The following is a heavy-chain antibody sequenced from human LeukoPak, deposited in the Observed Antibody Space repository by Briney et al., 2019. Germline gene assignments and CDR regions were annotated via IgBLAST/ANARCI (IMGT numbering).Heavy chain of an antibody. D-gene: IGHD2-15*01. V-gene: IGHV1-2*02. CDR1: GYTFTTYG. Sequence: ASVKVSCKASGYTFTTYGISWVRQAPGQGLEWMGWINPNSGGTNYAQKFQGRVTMTRDTSISTAYMELSRLRSDDTAVYYCAREISPKTFDYWGQGTLVTVSS. J-gene: IGHJ4*02. CDR2: INPNSGGT. CDR3: AREISPKTFDY.